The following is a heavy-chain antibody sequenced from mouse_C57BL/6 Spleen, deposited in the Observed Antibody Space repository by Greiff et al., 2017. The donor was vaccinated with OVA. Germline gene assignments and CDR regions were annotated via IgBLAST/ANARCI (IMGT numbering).Heavy chain of an antibody. CDR2: INPNNGGT. CDR1: GYTFTDYY. CDR3: ARYNYNYGNYGGCAY. V-gene: IGHV1-26*01. D-gene: IGHD2-1*01. J-gene: IGHJ3*01. Sequence: EVQLQQSGPELVKPGASVKISCKASGYTFTDYYMNWVKQSHGKSLEWIGDINPNNGGTSYNQKFKGKATLTVDKSSSTAYMELRSLTSEDSAVYYCARYNYNYGNYGGCAYWGQGTLVTVSA.